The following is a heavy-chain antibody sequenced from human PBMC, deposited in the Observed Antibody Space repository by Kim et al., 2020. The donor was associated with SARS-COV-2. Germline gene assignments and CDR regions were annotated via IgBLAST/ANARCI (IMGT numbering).Heavy chain of an antibody. J-gene: IGHJ4*02. CDR2: ISSSSNYI. Sequence: GGSLRLSCAASGFTFSSYSMNWVRQAPGKGLEWVSSISSSSNYIYYADSVKGRFTISRDNAKNSLYLQMNSLRAEDTAVYYCASLNYYDSSGYYPFDCWGQGTLVTVSS. CDR3: ASLNYYDSSGYYPFDC. CDR1: GFTFSSYS. V-gene: IGHV3-21*01. D-gene: IGHD3-22*01.